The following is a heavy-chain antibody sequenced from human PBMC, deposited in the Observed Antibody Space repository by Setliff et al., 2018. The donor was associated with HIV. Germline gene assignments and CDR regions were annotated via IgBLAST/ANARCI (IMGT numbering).Heavy chain of an antibody. D-gene: IGHD3-22*01. CDR2: TSYDGNIK. CDR1: GFSFSTSA. Sequence: GGSLRLSCAASGFSFSTSAMHWVRQAPGKGLEWVAVTSYDGNIKYYADSVKGRFTISRDNSKNTLYVQMNSLRAEDTAVYYCARDPTYYYDTSGPYDAFDIWGQGTMVT. CDR3: ARDPTYYYDTSGPYDAFDI. J-gene: IGHJ3*02. V-gene: IGHV3-30*04.